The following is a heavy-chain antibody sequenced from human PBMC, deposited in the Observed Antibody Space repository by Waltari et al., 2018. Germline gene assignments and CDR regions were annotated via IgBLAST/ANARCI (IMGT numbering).Heavy chain of an antibody. J-gene: IGHJ4*02. CDR2: MYYSGST. V-gene: IGHV4-59*13. CDR3: ARGEYYGSRTPDY. Sequence: QVQLQESGPGLVKPSETLSLTCTAPGGSITSYSWIWIRQPPGKGLEFIGYMYYSGSTNYNPSLKSRVAISVDTSKNQFSLKVSSVTAADTAVYYCARGEYYGSRTPDYWGQGTLITVSS. CDR1: GGSITSYS. D-gene: IGHD3-10*01.